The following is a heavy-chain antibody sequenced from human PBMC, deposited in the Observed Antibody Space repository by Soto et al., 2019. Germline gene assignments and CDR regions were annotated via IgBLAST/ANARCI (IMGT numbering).Heavy chain of an antibody. CDR3: ARYSENDYDFWSGNPNGFDL. D-gene: IGHD3-3*01. V-gene: IGHV3-33*01. CDR1: GVPVSSYG. J-gene: IGHJ5*02. Sequence: QHWGSLGLCRAASGVPVSSYGMHWVRQAPGKGLEWVAGMCYDGSNKDYADSVKGRFTISRDNSKNTLYLQMNSLRAEDTAVYYCARYSENDYDFWSGNPNGFDLWGQGTPVPVSS. CDR2: MCYDGSNK.